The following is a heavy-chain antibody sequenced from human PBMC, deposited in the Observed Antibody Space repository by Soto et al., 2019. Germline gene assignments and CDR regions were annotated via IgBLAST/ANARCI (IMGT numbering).Heavy chain of an antibody. CDR2: INAGSGNA. CDR1: GYTFPNYA. J-gene: IGHJ4*02. V-gene: IGHV1-3*01. CDR3: ARDQFYFSTGTASGVGGY. D-gene: IGHD3-10*01. Sequence: LVQSGPEVKKSGASVKVSCKASGYTFPNYALLWLRQAPGQGLEWVGWINAGSGNAQYSEKFQGRVTITRDTSATTVYMELSSLRSEDTAVYYCARDQFYFSTGTASGVGGYWGQGTLVTVSS.